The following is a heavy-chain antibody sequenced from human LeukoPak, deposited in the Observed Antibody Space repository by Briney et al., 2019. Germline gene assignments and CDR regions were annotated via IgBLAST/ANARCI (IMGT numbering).Heavy chain of an antibody. V-gene: IGHV4-59*01. CDR2: IYYSGST. D-gene: IGHD2-8*01. CDR1: GGSISTYY. CDR3: ARSGTKTNGFDY. Sequence: SETLSLTCTVSGGSISTYYWSWIRQPPGKGLEWIGYIYYSGSTNYSPSLQSRVTISVDTSRNQFSLRLSSVTAADTAMYYCARSGTKTNGFDYWGQGTLVAVSS. J-gene: IGHJ4*02.